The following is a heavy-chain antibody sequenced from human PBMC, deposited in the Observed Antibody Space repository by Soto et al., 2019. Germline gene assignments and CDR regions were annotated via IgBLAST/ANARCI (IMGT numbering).Heavy chain of an antibody. CDR2: ISAYNGNT. CDR1: GYTFTSYG. D-gene: IGHD5-18*01. J-gene: IGHJ4*02. V-gene: IGHV1-18*01. Sequence: QVQLVQSGAEVKKPGASVKVSCKASGYTFTSYGISWXXXXXXXXXEWMGWISAYNGNTKYAQKLQGRVTMTTDTSSSTAFMALRSLRSDDTAVYYCAREGIGGYSYLDYWGQGTLVTVSS. CDR3: AREGIGGYSYLDY.